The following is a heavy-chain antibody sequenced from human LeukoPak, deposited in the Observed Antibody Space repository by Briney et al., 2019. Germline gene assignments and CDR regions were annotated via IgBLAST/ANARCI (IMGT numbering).Heavy chain of an antibody. Sequence: GESLKISCEASGYSFTNYWIGWVRQMPGKGLEWMGIIYPDDSESKYSPSFQGQVTISADKFISTAYLQWSSLKASDTAMYYCARYQLLPRNWFDPWGQGTLVTVSS. CDR2: IYPDDSES. CDR3: ARYQLLPRNWFDP. J-gene: IGHJ5*02. D-gene: IGHD2-2*01. V-gene: IGHV5-51*01. CDR1: GYSFTNYW.